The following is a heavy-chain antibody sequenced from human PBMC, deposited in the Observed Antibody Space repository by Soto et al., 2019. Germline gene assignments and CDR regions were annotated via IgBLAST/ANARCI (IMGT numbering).Heavy chain of an antibody. J-gene: IGHJ4*02. CDR3: AKDSLRGEVPAALNSDY. D-gene: IGHD2-2*01. CDR2: MSPNSEHK. V-gene: IGHV1-8*01. CDR1: GYTVTNFD. Sequence: GSSVKVSCKTSGYTVTNFDVTWVRQAAGQGLEWMGSMSPNSEHKGYAQKFQGRVSMTRDPSIPTASMELSSLRDEDTAVYYCAKDSLRGEVPAALNSDYWGRGTLVTVSS.